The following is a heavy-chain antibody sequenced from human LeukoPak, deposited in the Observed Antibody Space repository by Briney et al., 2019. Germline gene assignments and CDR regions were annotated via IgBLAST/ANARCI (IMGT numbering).Heavy chain of an antibody. CDR3: ATNAAYYYDSSGSIHHS. V-gene: IGHV1-18*01. J-gene: IGHJ5*02. Sequence: GASVKVSCKASGYTFTSYGISWVRQAPGQGLEWMGWISAYNGNTNYAQKLQGRVTMTPDTSTSTAYMELSSLRSEDTAVYYCATNAAYYYDSSGSIHHSWSQGTLVTVSS. CDR2: ISAYNGNT. CDR1: GYTFTSYG. D-gene: IGHD3-22*01.